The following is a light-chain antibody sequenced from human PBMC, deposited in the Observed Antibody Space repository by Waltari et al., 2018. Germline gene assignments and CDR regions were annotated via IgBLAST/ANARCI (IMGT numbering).Light chain of an antibody. CDR2: WAS. J-gene: IGKJ2*01. CDR3: LQYLDVPET. CDR1: QSVFLSSTNKNY. Sequence: VMTQSPGSLALSLGERATLTCRSSQSVFLSSTNKNYVAWYQHKPGQPPKLLIYWASTREAGVPDRFTGSGSGTQFTLTISSLQAEDVAVYFCLQYLDVPETFGQGTKLEI. V-gene: IGKV4-1*01.